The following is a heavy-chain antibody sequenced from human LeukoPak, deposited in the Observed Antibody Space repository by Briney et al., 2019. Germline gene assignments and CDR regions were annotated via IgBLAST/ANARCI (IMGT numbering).Heavy chain of an antibody. V-gene: IGHV4-39*07. D-gene: IGHD3-22*01. Sequence: SETLSLTCTVSGGSISSSSYYWGWIRQPPGKGLEWMGSIYYSGSTYYNPSLKSRVTISVDRSKNQFSLKLSSVTAADTAVYYCARASSSGYHLNWFDPWGQGTLVTVSS. CDR1: GGSISSSSYY. CDR3: ARASSSGYHLNWFDP. CDR2: IYYSGST. J-gene: IGHJ5*02.